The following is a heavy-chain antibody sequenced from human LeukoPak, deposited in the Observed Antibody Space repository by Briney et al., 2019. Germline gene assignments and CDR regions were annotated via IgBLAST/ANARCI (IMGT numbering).Heavy chain of an antibody. J-gene: IGHJ4*02. D-gene: IGHD1-26*01. Sequence: PSETLSLTCTVSGGSISSYYWSWIRQPPGKGLEWIGYIYYSGSTNYNPSLKSRVTISVDTSKNQFSLKLSSVTAADTAVYYCARVQYSGSYRHFDYWGQGTLVTVSS. CDR2: IYYSGST. CDR3: ARVQYSGSYRHFDY. V-gene: IGHV4-59*08. CDR1: GGSISSYY.